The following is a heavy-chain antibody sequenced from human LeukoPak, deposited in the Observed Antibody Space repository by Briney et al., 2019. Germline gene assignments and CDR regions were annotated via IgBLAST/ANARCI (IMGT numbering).Heavy chain of an antibody. CDR3: AKDTLPYYYDSSGPSDY. J-gene: IGHJ4*02. V-gene: IGHV3-30*02. Sequence: PGGSLRLSCAAPGFTFSSYGMHWVRQAPGKGLEWVAFIRYDGSNKYYTDSVKGRFTISRDNYKNTLYLQMNSLRAEDTAVYYCAKDTLPYYYDSSGPSDYWGQGTLVTVSA. CDR1: GFTFSSYG. CDR2: IRYDGSNK. D-gene: IGHD3-22*01.